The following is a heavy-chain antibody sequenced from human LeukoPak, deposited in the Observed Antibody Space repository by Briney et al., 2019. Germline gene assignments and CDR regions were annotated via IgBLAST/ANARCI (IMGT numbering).Heavy chain of an antibody. V-gene: IGHV3-23*01. CDR3: AKERTGGRITIVRGVIGAFDM. CDR1: VFAFSTYA. J-gene: IGHJ3*02. CDR2: IGGSVGET. D-gene: IGHD3-10*01. Sequence: GGSLRLSCAAPVFAFSTYAMSWVRQAAGQGPGCVSSIGGSVGETYYADSVKGPFTISKDTSKSTLYLQMNSLRDEDTAVYYCAKERTGGRITIVRGVIGAFDMCGQGTMVTVSS.